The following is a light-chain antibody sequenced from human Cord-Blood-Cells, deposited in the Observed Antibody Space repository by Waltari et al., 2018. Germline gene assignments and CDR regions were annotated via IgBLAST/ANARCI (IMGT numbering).Light chain of an antibody. Sequence: EIVLTQSPATLSLSPGDRATLSCRASQSVSSYLAWYQQKPGQAPRLLIYDASNRATGIPARFSGSGSGTDFTLTISSLEPEDFAVYYCQQRSNRQVTFGQGTRLEIK. V-gene: IGKV3-11*01. CDR1: QSVSSY. CDR2: DAS. CDR3: QQRSNRQVT. J-gene: IGKJ5*01.